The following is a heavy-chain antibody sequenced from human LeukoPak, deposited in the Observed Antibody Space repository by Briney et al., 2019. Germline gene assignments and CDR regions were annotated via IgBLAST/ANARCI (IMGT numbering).Heavy chain of an antibody. CDR1: GGSISSYY. J-gene: IGHJ4*02. V-gene: IGHV3-11*04. CDR2: ISSSGSTI. CDR3: ARELFYYDSSGI. D-gene: IGHD3-22*01. Sequence: LSLTCTVSGGSISSYYWSWIRQPPGKGLEWVSYISSSGSTIYYADSVKGRFAISRDNAKNSLYLQMNSLRAEDTAVYYCARELFYYDSSGIWGQGTLVTVSS.